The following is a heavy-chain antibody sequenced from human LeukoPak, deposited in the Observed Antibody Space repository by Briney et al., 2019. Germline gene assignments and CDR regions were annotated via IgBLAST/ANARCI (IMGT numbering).Heavy chain of an antibody. J-gene: IGHJ6*02. CDR3: VRQKWDRLTYYYYGMDV. V-gene: IGHV4-59*08. CDR1: GYSINNYY. Sequence: SETLSLTCTVSGYSINNYYWSWIRQPPGKGLEWIGYVSYSGTPDYNPSLKSRVTISLDTSRNQFSLQLSSVTAADTAEYYCVRQKWDRLTYYYYGMDVWGQGTTVTVSS. D-gene: IGHD1-26*01. CDR2: VSYSGTP.